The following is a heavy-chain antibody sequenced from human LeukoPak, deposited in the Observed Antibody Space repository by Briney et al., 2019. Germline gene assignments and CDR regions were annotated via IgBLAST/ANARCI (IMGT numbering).Heavy chain of an antibody. CDR2: IYYSGST. J-gene: IGHJ4*02. Sequence: WETLSLTCTVSGGSVSRSPYYWGWIRQPPGKGLEWIGNIYYSGSTYYNPSLKSRVTISVDTSKNQFSLKLSSVTAADTAVYYCARLTGYDWESSYDYWGQGTLVTVSS. CDR3: ARLTGYDWESSYDY. CDR1: GGSVSRSPYY. D-gene: IGHD5-12*01. V-gene: IGHV4-39*07.